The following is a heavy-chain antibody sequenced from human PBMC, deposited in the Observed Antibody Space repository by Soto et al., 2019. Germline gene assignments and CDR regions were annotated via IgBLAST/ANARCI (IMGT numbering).Heavy chain of an antibody. J-gene: IGHJ6*02. CDR2: ISAYNGNP. CDR3: ARDQSAAAGTGDYYYYGMDV. V-gene: IGHV1-18*01. D-gene: IGHD6-13*01. CDR1: GYTFTSYG. Sequence: ASVKVSCKASGYTFTSYGISWVRQAPGQGLEWMGWISAYNGNPNYAQKLQGRVPITTDTSTRTAYMELRSLRSDDTAVYDCARDQSAAAGTGDYYYYGMDVWGQGTTVTVSS.